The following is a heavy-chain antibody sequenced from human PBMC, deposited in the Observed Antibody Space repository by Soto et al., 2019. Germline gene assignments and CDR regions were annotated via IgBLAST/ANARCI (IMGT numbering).Heavy chain of an antibody. Sequence: ASVKVSCKASGYTFTGYYMHWVRQAPGQGLEWMGWINPNSGGTNYAQKFQGWVTMTRDTSISTAYMELSRLRSDDTAVYYCARAGPSHSGYDLRRSLFDYWGQGTLVTVSS. CDR3: ARAGPSHSGYDLRRSLFDY. CDR2: INPNSGGT. J-gene: IGHJ4*02. D-gene: IGHD5-12*01. CDR1: GYTFTGYY. V-gene: IGHV1-2*04.